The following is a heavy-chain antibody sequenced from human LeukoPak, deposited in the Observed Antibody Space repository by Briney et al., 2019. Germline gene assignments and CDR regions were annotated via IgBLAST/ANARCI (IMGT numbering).Heavy chain of an antibody. D-gene: IGHD2-15*01. V-gene: IGHV1-2*02. CDR2: IIPNTGGT. CDR3: ARAQRGLRYCSGGSCYRLDY. CDR1: GYIFTCYF. Sequence: ASVKVSCKASGYIFTCYFMHWVRQAPGQGLEWMGWIIPNTGGTNYAQKFQGRVTMTRDTSISTAYMELSRLRSDDTAVYYCARAQRGLRYCSGGSCYRLDYWGQGTLVTVSS. J-gene: IGHJ4*02.